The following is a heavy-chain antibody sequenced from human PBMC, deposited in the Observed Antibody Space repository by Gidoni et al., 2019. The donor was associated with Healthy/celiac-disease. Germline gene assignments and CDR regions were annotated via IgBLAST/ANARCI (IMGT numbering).Heavy chain of an antibody. V-gene: IGHV4-59*01. CDR1: GGSISSYY. CDR3: ARADSSSWLDYYGMDV. J-gene: IGHJ6*02. D-gene: IGHD6-13*01. Sequence: QVQLQESGPGLVMPSEPLSLTCTVAGGSISSYYCSWIRQPPGKGLKWIGYIYYSGSTNYNPSLKSRVTISVDTSKNQFSLKLSSVTAADTAVYYCARADSSSWLDYYGMDVWGQGTTVTVSS. CDR2: IYYSGST.